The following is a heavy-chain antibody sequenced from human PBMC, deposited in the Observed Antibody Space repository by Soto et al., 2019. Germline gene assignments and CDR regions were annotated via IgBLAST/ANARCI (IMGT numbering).Heavy chain of an antibody. J-gene: IGHJ6*02. Sequence: QVQLVQSGAEVKKPGSSVKVSCKASGGTFSSYAISWVRQAPGQGLEWMGGIIPIFGTANYAQKFQGRVTITADESTITAYMELSSLRSEDTAVYYCARGSADTAMVPAPYYSYGMDVWGQGTTVTVSS. CDR3: ARGSADTAMVPAPYYSYGMDV. CDR2: IIPIFGTA. V-gene: IGHV1-69*01. D-gene: IGHD5-18*01. CDR1: GGTFSSYA.